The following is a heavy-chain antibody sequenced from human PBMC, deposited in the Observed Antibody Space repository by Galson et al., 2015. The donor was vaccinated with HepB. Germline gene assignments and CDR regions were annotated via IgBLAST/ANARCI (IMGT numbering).Heavy chain of an antibody. CDR3: AKIPPSPYGGTEEYYFDY. V-gene: IGHV3-30*18. CDR2: ISYDGSNK. D-gene: IGHD4-23*01. Sequence: SLKPSFPASGLPFSTYGIHWVRQAPGKGLEWVAVISYDGSNKYYADSVKGRFTISRDNSKNTLYLQMNSLRAEDTAVYYCAKIPPSPYGGTEEYYFDYWGQGTLVTVSS. J-gene: IGHJ4*02. CDR1: GLPFSTYG.